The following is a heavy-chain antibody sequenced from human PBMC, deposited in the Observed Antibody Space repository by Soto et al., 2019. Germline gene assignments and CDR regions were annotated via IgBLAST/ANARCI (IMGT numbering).Heavy chain of an antibody. V-gene: IGHV3-48*01. CDR1: GFTFSTYS. Sequence: EVQLVESGGGLVQPGGSLRLSCAASGFTFSTYSMSWVRQAPGKGLEWVSYISSISNTIYYADSVKGRFTISRDNVKNSLYLHMNSLSAEDTAVYYCARDRGCSGGICYRDLGYWGQGTLVTVSS. J-gene: IGHJ4*02. CDR2: ISSISNTI. CDR3: ARDRGCSGGICYRDLGY. D-gene: IGHD2-15*01.